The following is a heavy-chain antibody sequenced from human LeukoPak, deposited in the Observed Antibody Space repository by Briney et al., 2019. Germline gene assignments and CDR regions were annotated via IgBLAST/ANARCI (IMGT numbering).Heavy chain of an antibody. D-gene: IGHD2/OR15-2a*01. CDR1: GFTFRNLW. CDR3: AKYLTRAFDY. J-gene: IGHJ4*02. CDR2: TNQDGSNN. V-gene: IGHV3-7*01. Sequence: GGSLRLFCAASGFTFRNLWMSWVRQAPGKGLEGVAHTNQDGSNNYYVDSVRGRFTISRDNAKNSLYLQMNSLRAEDTAVYYCAKYLTRAFDYWGQGTLVTVSS.